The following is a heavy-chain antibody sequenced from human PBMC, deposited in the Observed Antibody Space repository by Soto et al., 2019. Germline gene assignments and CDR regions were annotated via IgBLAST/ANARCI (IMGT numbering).Heavy chain of an antibody. CDR3: ARCNPSSPYFDY. J-gene: IGHJ4*02. D-gene: IGHD4-4*01. CDR2: IYHTGTT. CDR1: GDSISSSTYF. V-gene: IGHV4-39*01. Sequence: QLQLQESGPGLVKPSETLSLTCTVSGDSISSSTYFWGWIRQPPGKGLEWIGSIYHTGTTYYNPSLNSPVIMSVDTSKNQFSLDVNSVTAADTAVYYCARCNPSSPYFDYWGRGTLVTVSS.